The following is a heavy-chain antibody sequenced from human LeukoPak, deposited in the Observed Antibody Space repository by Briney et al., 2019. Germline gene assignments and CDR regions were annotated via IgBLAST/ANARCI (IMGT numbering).Heavy chain of an antibody. CDR3: ASSSGFGAFDI. CDR1: GGSISSYY. CDR2: IYYSGST. D-gene: IGHD6-19*01. J-gene: IGHJ3*02. Sequence: SETLSLTCTVSGGSISSYYWSWIRQPPGKGLEWIGYIYYSGSTNYNPSLKSRVTISVDTSKNQFSLKLTSETAADTAVYYCASSSGFGAFDIWGQGTMVTVSS. V-gene: IGHV4-59*12.